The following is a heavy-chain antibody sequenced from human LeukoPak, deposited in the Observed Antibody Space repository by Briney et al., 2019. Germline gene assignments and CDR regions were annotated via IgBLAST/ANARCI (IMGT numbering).Heavy chain of an antibody. V-gene: IGHV4-59*05. D-gene: IGHD3-22*01. CDR2: IYYSGST. Sequence: SETLSLTCTVSGGSISSYYWSWIRQPPGKGLEWIGSIYYSGSTYYNPSLKSRVTISVDTSKNQFSLKLSSVTAADTAVYYCARRRSPPYYYDSSGYYSFDYWGQGTLVTVSS. CDR3: ARRRSPPYYYDSSGYYSFDY. J-gene: IGHJ4*02. CDR1: GGSISSYY.